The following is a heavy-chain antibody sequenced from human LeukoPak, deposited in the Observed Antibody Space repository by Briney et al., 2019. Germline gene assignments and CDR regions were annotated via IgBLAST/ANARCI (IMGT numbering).Heavy chain of an antibody. J-gene: IGHJ4*02. CDR2: IYYSGST. Sequence: SETLSLTCTVSGGSISSYYWSWIRQPPGKGLEWIGYIYYSGSTNYNPSLKSRVTISVDTSKNQFSLKLSSVTAADTAVYYCVIVGGSIDYWGQGTLVTVSS. V-gene: IGHV4-59*08. D-gene: IGHD2-15*01. CDR3: VIVGGSIDY. CDR1: GGSISSYY.